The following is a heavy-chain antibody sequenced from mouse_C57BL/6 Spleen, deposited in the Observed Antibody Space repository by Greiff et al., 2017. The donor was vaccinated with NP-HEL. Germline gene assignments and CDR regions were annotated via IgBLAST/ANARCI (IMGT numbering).Heavy chain of an antibody. V-gene: IGHV1-19*01. D-gene: IGHD1-1*01. J-gene: IGHJ3*01. CDR3: ARDIYSYGSSPSWFAY. CDR1: GYTFTDYY. CDR2: INPYNGGT. Sequence: EVQLQQSGPVLVKPGASVKMSCKASGYTFTDYYMNWVKQSHGKSLEWIGVINPYNGGTSYNQKFKGKATLTVDKSSSTAYMELNSLTSEDSAVYYCARDIYSYGSSPSWFAYWGQGTLVTVSA.